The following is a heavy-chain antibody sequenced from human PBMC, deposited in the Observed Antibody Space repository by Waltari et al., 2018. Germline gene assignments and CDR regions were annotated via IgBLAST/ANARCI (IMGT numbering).Heavy chain of an antibody. V-gene: IGHV3-7*01. CDR1: GFTFSSYW. CDR3: ARAFRGCSSTSCYTDFDY. J-gene: IGHJ4*02. Sequence: EVQLVESGGGLVQPGGSLRLSCAASGFTFSSYWMSWVRQAPGKGLEWVANIKQDGSEKYYVDSVKGRFTISRDNAKNSLYLQMNSLRAEDTAVYYCARAFRGCSSTSCYTDFDYWGQGTLVTVSS. CDR2: IKQDGSEK. D-gene: IGHD2-2*02.